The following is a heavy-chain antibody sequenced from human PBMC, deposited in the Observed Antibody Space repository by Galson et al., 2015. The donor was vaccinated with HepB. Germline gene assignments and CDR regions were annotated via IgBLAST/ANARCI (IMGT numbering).Heavy chain of an antibody. CDR3: AREYSTSSRFFYFMDV. CDR2: INPNSGAT. V-gene: IGHV1-2*04. J-gene: IGHJ6*03. Sequence: SVKASCKASGYTFIGYYMHWVRQAPGQGLEWMGSINPNSGATNYAQKFQGWVTMTRDTSISAAYMELSRLRSDDTAVYYCAREYSTSSRFFYFMDVWGKGTTVTVSS. D-gene: IGHD6-6*01. CDR1: GYTFIGYY.